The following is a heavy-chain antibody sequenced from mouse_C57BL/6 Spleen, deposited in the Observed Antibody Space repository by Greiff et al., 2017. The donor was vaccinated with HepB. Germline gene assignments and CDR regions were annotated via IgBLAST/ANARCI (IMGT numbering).Heavy chain of an antibody. J-gene: IGHJ2*01. CDR1: GYTFTSYG. CDR3: ARNSNYEDY. D-gene: IGHD2-5*01. CDR2: IYPRSGNT. V-gene: IGHV1-81*01. Sequence: QVQLKQSGAELARPGASVKLSCKASGYTFTSYGISWVKQRTGQGLEWIGEIYPRSGNTYYNEKFKGKATLTADKSSSTAYMELRSLTSEDSAVYFCARNSNYEDYWGQGTTLTVSS.